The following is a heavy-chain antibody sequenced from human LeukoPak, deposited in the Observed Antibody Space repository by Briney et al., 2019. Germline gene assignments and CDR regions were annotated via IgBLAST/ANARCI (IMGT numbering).Heavy chain of an antibody. CDR1: GFTFDDYA. CDR2: ISWNSGSI. J-gene: IGHJ5*02. Sequence: SLRLSCAASGFTFDDYAMHWVRQAPGKGLEWVSGISWNSGSIGYADSVKGRFTISRDNAKNSLYLQMNSLRAEDMALYYCAKDNEPLTTVTLAFDPWGQGTLVTVSS. V-gene: IGHV3-9*03. CDR3: AKDNEPLTTVTLAFDP. D-gene: IGHD4-17*01.